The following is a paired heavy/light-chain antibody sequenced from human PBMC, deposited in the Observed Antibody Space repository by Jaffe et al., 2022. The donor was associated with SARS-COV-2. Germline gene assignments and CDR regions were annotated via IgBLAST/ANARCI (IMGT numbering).Heavy chain of an antibody. CDR1: GYTFINYA. CDR3: ARVLNPVTTSPCVY. Sequence: QVQLVQSGSELKKPGASVKVSCKTSGYTFINYAINWVRQAPGQGPEWMGWINTNTGNPTYAQGFTGRFVFSLDTSVSTAYLQISSLQAEDTAMYYCARVLNPVTTSPCVYWGQGTQVTVSA. D-gene: IGHD4-17*01. CDR2: INTNTGNP. V-gene: IGHV7-4-1*02. J-gene: IGHJ4*02.
Light chain of an antibody. J-gene: IGKJ1*01. V-gene: IGKV3-20*01. CDR1: QSVTASY. Sequence: EIVLTQSPGTLSLSPGERATLSCRASQSVTASYLAWYQQKPGQAPRLLIYSATSRATGIPDRFSGSGFGTEFTLTISRLEPEDFAVYYCHQYASSPRTFGQGTKVEVK. CDR3: HQYASSPRT. CDR2: SAT.